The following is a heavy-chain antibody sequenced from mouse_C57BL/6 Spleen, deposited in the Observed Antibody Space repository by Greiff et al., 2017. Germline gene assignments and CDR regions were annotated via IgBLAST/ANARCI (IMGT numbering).Heavy chain of an antibody. Sequence: VQLQQPGAELVMPGASVKLSCKASGYTFTSSWMHWVKQRPGQGLEWIGEIDPSDSYTNYNQKLKGKSTLTVDKSSSTAYMQLSSLTSEDSAVYYCERWKSSSYYFDYWCEGATPTVSS. V-gene: IGHV1-69*01. J-gene: IGHJ2*01. CDR2: IDPSDSYT. D-gene: IGHD1-1*01. CDR3: ERWKSSSYYFDY. CDR1: GYTFTSSW.